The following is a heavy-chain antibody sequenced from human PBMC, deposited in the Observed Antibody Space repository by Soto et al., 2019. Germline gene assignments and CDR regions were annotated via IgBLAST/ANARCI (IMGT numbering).Heavy chain of an antibody. D-gene: IGHD1-26*01. V-gene: IGHV1-69*01. CDR1: GGTFSTYG. J-gene: IGHJ3*01. Sequence: QVQLVQSGAEVTKPGSSVKVSYKASGGTFSTYGITWVRQASGQGLEWMGGIIPIFGTIKFAQKFQGRLTITPDVSTSTVYMELSSLTSEDTAVYYCASRERVDAFDVWGQGTMVTVSS. CDR2: IIPIFGTI. CDR3: ASRERVDAFDV.